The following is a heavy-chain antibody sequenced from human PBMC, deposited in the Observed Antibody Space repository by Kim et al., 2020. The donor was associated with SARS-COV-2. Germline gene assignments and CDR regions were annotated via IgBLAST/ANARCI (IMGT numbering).Heavy chain of an antibody. D-gene: IGHD3-22*01. CDR2: IYTSGST. V-gene: IGHV4-61*02. CDR1: GGSISSGSYY. Sequence: SETLSLTCTVSGGSISSGSYYWSWIRQPAGKGLEWIGRIYTSGSTNYNPSLKSRVTISVDTSKNQFSLKLSSVTAADTAVYYCARDSGVVVTYSHYYYYGMDVWGQGTTVTVSS. J-gene: IGHJ6*02. CDR3: ARDSGVVVTYSHYYYYGMDV.